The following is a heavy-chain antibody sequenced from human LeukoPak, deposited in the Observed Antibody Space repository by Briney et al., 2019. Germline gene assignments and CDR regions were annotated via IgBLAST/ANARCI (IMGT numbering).Heavy chain of an antibody. CDR3: ARHFAPEAWFQAP. CDR2: IYYSVIS. V-gene: IGHV4-59*01. J-gene: IGHJ5*02. Sequence: PSETLSLTCTVSDDSISTYYWSWIRQPPGKGLEWIGYIYYSVISDYNPSLKSRVTMSVDMSTNQISLKLSSVTAADTAVYYCARHFAPEAWFQAPWGQGTLVTVSS. D-gene: IGHD3-10*01. CDR1: DDSISTYY.